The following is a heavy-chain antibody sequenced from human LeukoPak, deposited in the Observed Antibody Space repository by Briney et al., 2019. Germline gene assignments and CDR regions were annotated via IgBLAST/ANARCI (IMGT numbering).Heavy chain of an antibody. CDR1: GGSISSYY. Sequence: SETLSLTCTVSGGSISSYYWSWIRQPPGKGLEWIGYMYYSGSTNYNPSLKSRVTISLDTSKNKFSLKLSSVTAADTTVYYCARNIGWFDPWGRGTLVTVSS. CDR3: ARNIGWFDP. D-gene: IGHD2/OR15-2a*01. CDR2: MYYSGST. J-gene: IGHJ5*02. V-gene: IGHV4-59*01.